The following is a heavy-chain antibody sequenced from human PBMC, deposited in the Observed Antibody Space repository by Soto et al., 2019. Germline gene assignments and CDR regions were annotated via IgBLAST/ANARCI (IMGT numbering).Heavy chain of an antibody. Sequence: GGSLRLSCAASGFTFSSYAMSWVRQAPGKGLEWVSAISGSGGSTYYADSVKGRFTISRDNSKNTLYLQMNSLRAEDTAVYYCAKVPVSFTFGGVIVTPFDYWGQGTLVTVSS. CDR3: AKVPVSFTFGGVIVTPFDY. V-gene: IGHV3-23*01. CDR1: GFTFSSYA. CDR2: ISGSGGST. D-gene: IGHD3-16*02. J-gene: IGHJ4*02.